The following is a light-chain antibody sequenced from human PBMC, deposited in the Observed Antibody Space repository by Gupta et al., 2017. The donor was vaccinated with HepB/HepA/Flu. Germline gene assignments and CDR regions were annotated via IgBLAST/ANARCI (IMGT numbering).Light chain of an antibody. CDR2: EVD. CDR1: SSDIGSYTR. Sequence: QSALTQPPSVSGAPGRSVTIPCTGTSSDIGSYTRVSWYQQSPGTAPKLIIYEVDNRPSGVPDRFSGSKSGNTASLTISGLQTEDEADYYCSSYTTSNTYVFGIGTKVTVL. J-gene: IGLJ1*01. V-gene: IGLV2-18*02. CDR3: SSYTTSNTYV.